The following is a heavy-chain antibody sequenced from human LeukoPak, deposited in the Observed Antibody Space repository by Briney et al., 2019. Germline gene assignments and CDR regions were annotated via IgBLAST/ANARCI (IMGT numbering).Heavy chain of an antibody. CDR3: ARGGPTGALDD. CDR2: IDPSSTYI. V-gene: IGHV3-21*01. CDR1: GFTFRSYS. D-gene: IGHD7-27*01. J-gene: IGHJ4*02. Sequence: GGSLRLSCAASGFTFRSYSMNWVRQAPGKGLEWVSAIDPSSTYIYYADSVKGRFTISRDNAENSLYLQMNSLRAEDTALYYCARGGPTGALDDWGQGTLLTVSS.